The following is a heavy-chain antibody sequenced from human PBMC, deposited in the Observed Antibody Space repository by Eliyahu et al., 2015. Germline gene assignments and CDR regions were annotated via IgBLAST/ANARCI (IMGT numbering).Heavy chain of an antibody. CDR3: AKGGPFREGVQYYYGLDV. V-gene: IGHV3-30*18. CDR2: ISYDESDE. D-gene: IGHD2-8*01. J-gene: IGHJ6*02. Sequence: QVQLVESGGGVVQPGXSLRLSCAASGFTFSTYGXXWVRQAPGKRLEWVAVISYDESDESYADSVKGRFTISRDISKNTLYLQMNSLRAEDTAVYYCAKGGPFREGVQYYYGLDVWGQGTTVTVSS. CDR1: GFTFSTYG.